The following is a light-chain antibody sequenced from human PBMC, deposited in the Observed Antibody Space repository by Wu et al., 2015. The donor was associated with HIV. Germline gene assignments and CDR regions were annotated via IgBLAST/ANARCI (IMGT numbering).Light chain of an antibody. CDR2: SAS. Sequence: EIVMTQSPATLSVSPGKRATLSCRASQRISSTYLAWYQQKPGQAPRLLIYSASTRATGIPDRFSGTGSGTDFTLTISRLEPEDFAVYYCQQYNDSPPSFTFGPGTKVDIK. CDR1: QRISSTY. CDR3: QQYNDSPPSFT. J-gene: IGKJ3*01. V-gene: IGKV3-20*01.